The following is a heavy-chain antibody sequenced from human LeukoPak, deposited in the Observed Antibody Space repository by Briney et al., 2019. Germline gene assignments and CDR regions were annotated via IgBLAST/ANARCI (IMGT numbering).Heavy chain of an antibody. CDR2: IAYDGSNK. CDR3: ATSYYAILTGYYHDAFDI. CDR1: GFTFSSYA. V-gene: IGHV3-30-3*01. Sequence: PGGSLRLSCAASGFTFSSYAMHWVRQGPGKGLEWVAVIAYDGSNKYYADSVKGRFTISRDNSKNTLYLQMNSLRAEDTAVYYCATSYYAILTGYYHDAFDIWGQGTMVTVSS. J-gene: IGHJ3*02. D-gene: IGHD3-9*01.